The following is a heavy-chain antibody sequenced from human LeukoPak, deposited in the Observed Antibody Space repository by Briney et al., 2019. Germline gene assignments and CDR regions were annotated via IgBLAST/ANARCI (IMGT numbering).Heavy chain of an antibody. CDR2: MNPNSGNT. V-gene: IGHV1-8*01. Sequence: GASVKVSCKASGYTFTSYEINWVRQATGQGLEWMGWMNPNSGNTSYAQKFQGRVTMTRNTSISTAYMELSSLTSEDTAIYYCARRNKDDDNSRLVDYWGQGTLVTVSS. D-gene: IGHD5-24*01. CDR1: GYTFTSYE. J-gene: IGHJ4*02. CDR3: ARRNKDDDNSRLVDY.